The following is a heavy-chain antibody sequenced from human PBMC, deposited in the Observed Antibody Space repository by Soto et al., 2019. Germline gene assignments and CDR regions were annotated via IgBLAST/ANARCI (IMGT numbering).Heavy chain of an antibody. CDR1: GFIFSSYG. CDR2: ISYDGSNK. CDR3: AKGTFYDYVWGSYRHLDY. J-gene: IGHJ4*02. V-gene: IGHV3-30*18. Sequence: GGSLRLSCAASGFIFSSYGMHWVRQAPGKGLEWVAVISYDGSNKYYADSVKGRFTISRDNSKNTLYLQMNSLRAEDTAVYYCAKGTFYDYVWGSYRHLDYWGQGTLVTVS. D-gene: IGHD3-16*02.